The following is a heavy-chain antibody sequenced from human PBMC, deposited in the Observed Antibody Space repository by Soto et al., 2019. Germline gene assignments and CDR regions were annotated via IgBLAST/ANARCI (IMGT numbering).Heavy chain of an antibody. D-gene: IGHD5-12*01. Sequence: QVQLVESGGGVVHPGRSLRLSCAASGFTFSSYGMHWVRQAPGKGLEWVAVISYDGSNKYYADSVKGRFTISRDNSKNTLYLQMNSLRAEDTAVSYCAKDLPNSGYDFALLHCMDVWGQGTTVTVSS. CDR3: AKDLPNSGYDFALLHCMDV. CDR2: ISYDGSNK. V-gene: IGHV3-30*18. J-gene: IGHJ6*02. CDR1: GFTFSSYG.